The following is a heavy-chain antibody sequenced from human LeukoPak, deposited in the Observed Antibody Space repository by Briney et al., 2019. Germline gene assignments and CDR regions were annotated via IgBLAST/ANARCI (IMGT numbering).Heavy chain of an antibody. CDR3: AKDYIFGVVTQDY. Sequence: GGSLRLSCAASGFTFSSYAMSWVRQAPGKGLEWVSAISGSGGSTYYADSVKGRFTISRDNSKNTPYLQMNSLRAEDTAVYYCAKDYIFGVVTQDYWGQGTLVTVSS. D-gene: IGHD3-3*01. CDR1: GFTFSSYA. V-gene: IGHV3-23*01. J-gene: IGHJ4*02. CDR2: ISGSGGST.